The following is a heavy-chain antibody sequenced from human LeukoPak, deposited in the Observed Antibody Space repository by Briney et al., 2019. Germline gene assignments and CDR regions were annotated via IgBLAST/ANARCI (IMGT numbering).Heavy chain of an antibody. Sequence: GGSLRLSCAASGFTFSSYGMHWVRQAPGKGLEWVAVISYDGSNKYYADSVKGRFTISRDNSKNTLYLQMNSLRAEDTAVYYCARDHIVISGSFSNGDYWGQGTLVTVSS. CDR3: ARDHIVISGSFSNGDY. J-gene: IGHJ4*02. CDR1: GFTFSSYG. V-gene: IGHV3-30*03. D-gene: IGHD3-16*02. CDR2: ISYDGSNK.